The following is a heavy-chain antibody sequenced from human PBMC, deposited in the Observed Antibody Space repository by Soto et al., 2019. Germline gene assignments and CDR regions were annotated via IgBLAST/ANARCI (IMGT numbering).Heavy chain of an antibody. Sequence: PSETLSLTCAVSGGSISSSNWWSWVRQPPGKGLEWIGEIYHSGSTNYNPSLKSRVTISVDKSKNQFSLKLSSVTAADTAVYYCARITHTVVVPSAIYYGMDAWGQGTTATVSS. CDR2: IYHSGST. V-gene: IGHV4-4*02. CDR1: GGSISSSNW. D-gene: IGHD2-2*01. CDR3: ARITHTVVVPSAIYYGMDA. J-gene: IGHJ6*02.